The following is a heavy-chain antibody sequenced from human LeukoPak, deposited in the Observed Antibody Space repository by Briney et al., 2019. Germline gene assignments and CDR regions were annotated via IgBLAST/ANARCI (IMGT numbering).Heavy chain of an antibody. CDR3: ARVLRNYYDSSDYYYYGMDV. D-gene: IGHD3-22*01. V-gene: IGHV1-69*04. Sequence: ASVKVSCKASGGTFSSYAISWVRQAPGQGLEWMGRIIPIFGIANYAQKLQGRVTITADKSTSTAYMELSSLRSEDTAVYYCARVLRNYYDSSDYYYYGMDVWGQGTTVTVSS. J-gene: IGHJ6*02. CDR1: GGTFSSYA. CDR2: IIPIFGIA.